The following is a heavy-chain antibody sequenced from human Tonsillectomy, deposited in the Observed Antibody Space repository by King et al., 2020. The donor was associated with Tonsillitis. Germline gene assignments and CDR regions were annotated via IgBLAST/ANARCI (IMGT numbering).Heavy chain of an antibody. Sequence: VQLVESGGGLVQPGGSLRLSCAASGFTFSSYAMSWVRQAPGKGLEWVSAISGSGGSTYYADSVKGRFTISRDNSKNTLYLQMNSLRAEDTAVYYCAKVPGSITNFGVVTRPINYFDYLGQGTLVTVSS. CDR3: AKVPGSITNFGVVTRPINYFDY. D-gene: IGHD3-3*01. V-gene: IGHV3-23*04. J-gene: IGHJ4*02. CDR2: ISGSGGST. CDR1: GFTFSSYA.